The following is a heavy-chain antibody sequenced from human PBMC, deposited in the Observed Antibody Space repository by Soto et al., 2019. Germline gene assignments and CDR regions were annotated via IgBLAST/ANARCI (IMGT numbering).Heavy chain of an antibody. Sequence: QGQLLQSGDEVKTPGASVRVSCRASGYPFTSYGLSWVRQAPGQGLEWVAWISAYNGKRDTAQKFQDRVTMTLVTTAYTAHMVLGDLTSADTAVYYCARGRIVASIHDAFEIWGQGTKVSVSS. V-gene: IGHV1-18*01. D-gene: IGHD1-26*01. CDR1: GYPFTSYG. J-gene: IGHJ3*02. CDR3: ARGRIVASIHDAFEI. CDR2: ISAYNGKR.